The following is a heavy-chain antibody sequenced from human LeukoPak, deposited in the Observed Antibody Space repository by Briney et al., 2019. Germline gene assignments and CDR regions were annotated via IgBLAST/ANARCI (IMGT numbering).Heavy chain of an antibody. V-gene: IGHV3-53*01. CDR2: IYSGGST. CDR1: GFTVSSNY. Sequence: GGSLRLSCAASGFTVSSNYMSWVRQAPGKGLEWVSVIYSGGSTYYADSVKGRFTISRDNSKNTLYLQMNSLRAEDTAVYYCARGSGSYYTPFDYWGQGTLVTVSS. CDR3: ARGSGSYYTPFDY. J-gene: IGHJ4*02. D-gene: IGHD3-10*01.